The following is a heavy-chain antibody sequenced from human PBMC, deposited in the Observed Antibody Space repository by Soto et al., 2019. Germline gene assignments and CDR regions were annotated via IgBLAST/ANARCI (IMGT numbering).Heavy chain of an antibody. CDR3: AKGAGYYFYYGMDV. CDR1: GFTFSNYA. J-gene: IGHJ6*02. D-gene: IGHD3-10*01. CDR2: ISGSGGST. Sequence: EVQLLESGGGLVQPGGSLSLSCAVSGFTFSNYAMSWVRQAPGKGLEWVSSISGSGGSTYYADSVKGRFTISRDNSKNTLYLQMNSLRAEDTAVYYCAKGAGYYFYYGMDVWGQGTTVTVSS. V-gene: IGHV3-23*01.